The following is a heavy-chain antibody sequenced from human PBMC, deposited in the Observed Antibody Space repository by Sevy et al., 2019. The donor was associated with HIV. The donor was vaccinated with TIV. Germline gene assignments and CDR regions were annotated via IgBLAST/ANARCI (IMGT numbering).Heavy chain of an antibody. D-gene: IGHD2-15*01. Sequence: GESLKISCQASGYSFTAYWIGWVRQMPGKGLEWMGILFPGNSDIRTFQGQVTVSVDKSINTAYLQWGGLKASDSAMYYCARGGHLPLDAFDIWGQGTKVTVSS. CDR2: LFPGNSDI. J-gene: IGHJ3*02. CDR3: ARGGHLPLDAFDI. CDR1: GYSFTAYW. V-gene: IGHV5-51*01.